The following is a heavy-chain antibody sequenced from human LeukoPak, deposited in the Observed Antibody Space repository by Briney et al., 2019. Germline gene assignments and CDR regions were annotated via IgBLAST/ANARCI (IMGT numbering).Heavy chain of an antibody. J-gene: IGHJ4*02. D-gene: IGHD5-24*01. CDR3: AWTPDGYNRLDY. CDR2: ISGGSAI. Sequence: GGSLRLSCAASGFTFSDYYMSWIRQAPGKGLEWVSYISGGSAIWYADSVKGRFAISRDNAKNSLYLQMNRLRAEDTAVYYCAWTPDGYNRLDYWGQGTLVTVSS. V-gene: IGHV3-11*01. CDR1: GFTFSDYY.